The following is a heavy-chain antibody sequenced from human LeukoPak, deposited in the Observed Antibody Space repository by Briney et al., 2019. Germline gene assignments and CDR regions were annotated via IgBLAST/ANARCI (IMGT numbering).Heavy chain of an antibody. CDR2: IYYSGST. D-gene: IGHD3-22*01. J-gene: IGHJ6*03. Sequence: KPSETLTLTCTVSGCSISSYYWNWLRQPPGKGLEWIGYIYYSGSTNYNPSLKSRVTISVDTSKNQFSLKLSSVTAADTAVYYCARVGYDSSGYYYSFYYYYYMDVWGKGPRSPSP. CDR1: GCSISSYY. CDR3: ARVGYDSSGYYYSFYYYYYMDV. V-gene: IGHV4-59*01.